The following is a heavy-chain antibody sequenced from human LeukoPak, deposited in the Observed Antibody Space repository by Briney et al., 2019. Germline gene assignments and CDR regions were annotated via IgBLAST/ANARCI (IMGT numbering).Heavy chain of an antibody. CDR2: ISSSGNTI. Sequence: GGSLRLSCAASGFTFSSYEMNWVRQAPGKGLEWVSYISSSGNTIHYADSVKGRFTISRDNAENSLYLQMNTLRAEDTAVYYCAKDGREYYFVSGSHYRGSKWFDPWGQGTLVTVSS. V-gene: IGHV3-48*03. J-gene: IGHJ5*02. CDR3: AKDGREYYFVSGSHYRGSKWFDP. CDR1: GFTFSSYE. D-gene: IGHD3-10*01.